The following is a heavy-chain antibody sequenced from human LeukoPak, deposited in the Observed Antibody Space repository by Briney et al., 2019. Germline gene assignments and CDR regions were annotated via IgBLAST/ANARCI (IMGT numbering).Heavy chain of an antibody. D-gene: IGHD4-17*01. CDR1: GYTFTGYY. CDR3: ARTSFGDYTYDY. Sequence: GASAKVSCKASGYTFTGYYMHWVRQAPGQGLEWMGRIIPNSGGTNFAQRFQGRVTMTRDTSINTTYMELSRLRSDDTAVYYCARTSFGDYTYDYWGQGTLVTVSS. CDR2: IIPNSGGT. V-gene: IGHV1-2*06. J-gene: IGHJ4*02.